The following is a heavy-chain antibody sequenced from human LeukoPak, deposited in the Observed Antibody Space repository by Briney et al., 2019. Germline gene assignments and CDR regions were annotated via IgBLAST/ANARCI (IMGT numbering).Heavy chain of an antibody. J-gene: IGHJ4*02. D-gene: IGHD1-1*01. CDR3: ARDSVPGSIDY. Sequence: SETLSLTCTVSGGSISSYYWSRIRQPPGKGLEWIGYIYYSGSTNYNPSLKSRVTISVDTSKNQFSLKLSSVTAADTAVYYCARDSVPGSIDYWGQGTLVTVSS. CDR1: GGSISSYY. V-gene: IGHV4-59*01. CDR2: IYYSGST.